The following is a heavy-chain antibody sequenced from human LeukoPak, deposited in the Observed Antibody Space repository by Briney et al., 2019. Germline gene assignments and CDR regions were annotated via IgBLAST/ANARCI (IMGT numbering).Heavy chain of an antibody. V-gene: IGHV3-30*18. CDR2: ISYDGSNK. J-gene: IGHJ4*02. Sequence: PGGSLRLSCAASGFTFSSYGMHWVRQAPGKGLEWVAVISYDGSNKYYADSVEGRFTISRDNSKNTLYLQMNSLRAEDTAVYYCAKHLAPDYYDSSGYDYWGQGTLVTVSS. CDR1: GFTFSSYG. CDR3: AKHLAPDYYDSSGYDY. D-gene: IGHD3-22*01.